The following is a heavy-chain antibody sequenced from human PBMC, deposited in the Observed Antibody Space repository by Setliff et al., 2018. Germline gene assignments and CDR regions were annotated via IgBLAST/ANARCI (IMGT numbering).Heavy chain of an antibody. CDR1: GFTFRKYW. Sequence: GASVKVSCGASGFTFRKYWMYWVRQVPGKGLVWVSRISPDGTITNYADSVKGRFTISRDNAKNTLYLQMNSLRGEDTAVYFCASIDWGENFYNTDVWGKGTTGTV. CDR3: ASIDWGENFYNTDV. V-gene: IGHV3-74*01. J-gene: IGHJ6*03. D-gene: IGHD7-27*01. CDR2: ISPDGTIT.